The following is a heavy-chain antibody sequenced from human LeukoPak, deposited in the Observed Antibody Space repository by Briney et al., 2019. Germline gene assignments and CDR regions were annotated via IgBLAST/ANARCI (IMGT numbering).Heavy chain of an antibody. CDR3: ARTPRIAAAGPSDY. J-gene: IGHJ4*02. CDR2: ISAYNGNT. V-gene: IGHV1-18*01. Sequence: RASVKVSCKASGYTFTGYGISWVRQAPGQGLEWMGWISAYNGNTNYAQKLQGRVTMTTDTSTSTAYMELRSLRSDDTAVYYCARTPRIAAAGPSDYWGQGTLVTVSS. D-gene: IGHD6-13*01. CDR1: GYTFTGYG.